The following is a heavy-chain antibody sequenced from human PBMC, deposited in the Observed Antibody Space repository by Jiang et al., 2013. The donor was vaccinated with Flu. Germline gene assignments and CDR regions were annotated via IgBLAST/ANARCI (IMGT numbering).Heavy chain of an antibody. V-gene: IGHV6-1*01. CDR1: GDTVSSISAA. D-gene: IGHD3-3*01. CDR2: TYYRSKWYN. Sequence: SQTLSLTCAISGDTVSSISAAWNWIRLSPSRGLEWLGRTYYRSKWYNDYAVSVKSRMSISPDTSKNQLSLQLTSVTPEDTAVYYCAGEVRDDDFWSGYLDYWGQGILVSVSS. CDR3: AGEVRDDDFWSGYLDY. J-gene: IGHJ4*02.